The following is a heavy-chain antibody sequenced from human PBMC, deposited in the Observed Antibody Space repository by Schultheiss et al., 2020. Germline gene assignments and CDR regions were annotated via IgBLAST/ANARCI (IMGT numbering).Heavy chain of an antibody. D-gene: IGHD3-16*01. V-gene: IGHV1-18*01. CDR3: ARGEARGSRGMDV. J-gene: IGHJ6*04. CDR1: VYTFTSYG. Sequence: ASVKVSCKASVYTFTSYGISWVRQAPGQRLEWMGWINAGNGNTKYSQKFQGRVTMTEDTSTDTAYMELSSLRSEDTAVYYCARGEARGSRGMDVWGKGTTVTVSS. CDR2: INAGNGNT.